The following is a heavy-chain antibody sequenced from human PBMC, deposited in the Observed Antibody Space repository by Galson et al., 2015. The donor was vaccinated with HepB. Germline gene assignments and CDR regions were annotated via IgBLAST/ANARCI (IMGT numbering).Heavy chain of an antibody. CDR1: GFTFSSYT. CDR3: ARHGSRTLGYFAFDI. Sequence: SLRLSCAASGFTFSSYTMNWVRQAQGRGLEWVSSISGSSSYKYYADTLKGRFTISRDNAKNSLYLQMNSLRADDTAVYYCARHGSRTLGYFAFDIWGQGTLVTVSS. D-gene: IGHD2-15*01. V-gene: IGHV3-21*01. CDR2: ISGSSSYK. J-gene: IGHJ3*02.